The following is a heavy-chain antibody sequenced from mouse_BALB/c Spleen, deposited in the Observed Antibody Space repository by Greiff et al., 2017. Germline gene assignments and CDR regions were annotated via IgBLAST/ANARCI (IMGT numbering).Heavy chain of an antibody. J-gene: IGHJ2*01. CDR3: ARHNGNYRYYFDY. V-gene: IGHV5-9-3*01. CDR2: ISSGGSYT. CDR1: GFTFSSYA. Sequence: EVQGVESGGGLVKPGGSLKLSCAASGFTFSSYAMSWVRQTPEKRLEWVATISSGGSYTYYPDSVKGRFTISRDNAKNTLYLQMSSLRSEDTAMYYCARHNGNYRYYFDYWGQGTTLTVSS. D-gene: IGHD2-1*01.